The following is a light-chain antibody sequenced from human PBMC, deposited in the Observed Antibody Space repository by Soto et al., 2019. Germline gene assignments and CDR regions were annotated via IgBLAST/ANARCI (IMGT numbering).Light chain of an antibody. Sequence: QSALTQPPSASGSRGQSVTISCTGTSSDVGAYDYVSWYQQHPGKAPKLMIYEINKRPSGVPDRFSGSKSGNTASLTVSGLQAEDEADYYCSSFAGSNDFPYVFGTGTKV. CDR1: SSDVGAYDY. J-gene: IGLJ1*01. CDR2: EIN. V-gene: IGLV2-8*01. CDR3: SSFAGSNDFPYV.